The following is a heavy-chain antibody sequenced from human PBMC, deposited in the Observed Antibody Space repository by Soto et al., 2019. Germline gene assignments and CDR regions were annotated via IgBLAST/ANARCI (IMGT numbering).Heavy chain of an antibody. V-gene: IGHV3-7*01. D-gene: IGHD5-18*01. Sequence: EVQLVESGGGLVQPGGSLRLSCAAYGFTFSSYRMSWVRQAPGKGLEWVANIKQDGSEKYYVDSVKGRFTISRDNAKNSLYLQMNSLRAEDTAVYYCARIWRESYGYYYYYGMDVWGQGTTVTVSS. CDR1: GFTFSSYR. CDR2: IKQDGSEK. J-gene: IGHJ6*02. CDR3: ARIWRESYGYYYYYGMDV.